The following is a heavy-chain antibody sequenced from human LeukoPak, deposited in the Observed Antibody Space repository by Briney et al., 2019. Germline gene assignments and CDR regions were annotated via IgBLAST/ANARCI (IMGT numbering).Heavy chain of an antibody. CDR3: ARAGVWLPAV. CDR1: GASISSDKW. J-gene: IGHJ4*02. Sequence: SETLSLTCAVSGASISSDKWWSWVRQPPGKGLEWIGEINHSGNTNCSPSLKSRVTMSTDKSKNEFSLRLTSVTAADTAVYYCARAGVWLPAVWGQGTLVTVPS. D-gene: IGHD3-9*01. V-gene: IGHV4-4*02. CDR2: INHSGNT.